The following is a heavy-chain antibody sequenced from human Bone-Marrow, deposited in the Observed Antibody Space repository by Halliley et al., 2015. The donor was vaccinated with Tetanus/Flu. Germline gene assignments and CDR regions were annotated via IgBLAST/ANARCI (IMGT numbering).Heavy chain of an antibody. J-gene: IGHJ6*02. Sequence: SIFFSGGGPNSADSVKGRFTISRNNSKNPLYLQMNSLGAEDSAVYYCARDFGTDSTGYYGMDVWGQGTTVTVSS. CDR3: ARDFGTDSTGYYGMDV. CDR2: FFSGGGP. V-gene: IGHV3-53*01. D-gene: IGHD3-22*01.